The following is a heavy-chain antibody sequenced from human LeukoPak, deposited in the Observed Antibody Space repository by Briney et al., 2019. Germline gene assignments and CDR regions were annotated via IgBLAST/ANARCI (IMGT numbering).Heavy chain of an antibody. V-gene: IGHV4-4*07. CDR1: GGSLTSYY. J-gene: IGHJ3*02. CDR3: ARETPGDAFDI. Sequence: SESLSLTCILSGGSLTSYYWSWIRPPAGRGLEWIGRIYTSGNTNYNPSLKSRATMSVDTSKNQFSLKLSSVTAADTAVYYCARETPGDAFDICGQGTMVTVSS. CDR2: IYTSGNT.